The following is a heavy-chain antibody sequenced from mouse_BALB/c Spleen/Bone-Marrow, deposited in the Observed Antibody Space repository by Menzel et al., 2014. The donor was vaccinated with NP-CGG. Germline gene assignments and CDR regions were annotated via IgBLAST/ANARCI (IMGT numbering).Heavy chain of an antibody. CDR3: TRSGPGFAY. CDR1: GYTFTSYY. V-gene: IGHV1S81*02. CDR2: INPSSGGT. J-gene: IGHJ3*01. Sequence: VKLMESGAELVKPGASVKLSCKASGYTFTSYYMYWVKQRPGQGLEWIGEINPSSGGTNFNETVKSKATLTVDKSSSTAYMQLSSLTSEDSAVYYCTRSGPGFAYWGQGTLVTVSA.